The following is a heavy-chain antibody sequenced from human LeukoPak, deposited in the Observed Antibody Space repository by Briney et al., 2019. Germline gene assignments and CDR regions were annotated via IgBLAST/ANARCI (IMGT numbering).Heavy chain of an antibody. Sequence: SETLSLTCTVSGGSINSFYWSWIRQPPGKGLEWIGYIYYSGSTNYTPSLKSRVTISVDTSKNQFSLKLSSVTAADTAVYYCARGRRISGSYMGPFDYWGQGTLVTVSS. V-gene: IGHV4-59*01. D-gene: IGHD1-26*01. J-gene: IGHJ4*02. CDR1: GGSINSFY. CDR2: IYYSGST. CDR3: ARGRRISGSYMGPFDY.